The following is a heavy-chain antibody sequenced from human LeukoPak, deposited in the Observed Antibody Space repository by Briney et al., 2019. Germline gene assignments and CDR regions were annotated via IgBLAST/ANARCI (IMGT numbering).Heavy chain of an antibody. V-gene: IGHV3-23*01. CDR3: GKLAISIFGVVEYSFDY. Sequence: GGSLRLSCVASGFSFSTYAMTWVRQAPGKGLQWVSTISGGNTYYADSVKGRFTISRDNFKNTLFLQMNSLRGEDTGVYYCGKLAISIFGVVEYSFDYWGQGTLVTVS. CDR1: GFSFSTYA. D-gene: IGHD3-3*01. J-gene: IGHJ4*02. CDR2: ISGGNT.